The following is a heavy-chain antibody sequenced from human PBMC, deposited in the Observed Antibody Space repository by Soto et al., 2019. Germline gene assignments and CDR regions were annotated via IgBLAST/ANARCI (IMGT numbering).Heavy chain of an antibody. CDR3: ASTGYDFWSGYTDY. D-gene: IGHD3-3*01. J-gene: IGHJ4*02. CDR1: GYTFTSYG. V-gene: IGHV1-18*04. CDR2: ISAYNGNT. Sequence: ASVKVSCKASGYTFTSYGISWVRQAPGQGLEWMGWISAYNGNTNYAQKLQGRVTMTTDTSTSTAYMELRSLRSDDTAVYYCASTGYDFWSGYTDYWGQGTLVTVSS.